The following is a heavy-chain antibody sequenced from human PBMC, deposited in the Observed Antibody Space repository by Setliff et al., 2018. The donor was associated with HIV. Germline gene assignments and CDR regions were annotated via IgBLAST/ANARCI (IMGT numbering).Heavy chain of an antibody. CDR3: ALVGGITVPPDGFDI. CDR2: INSDGTEK. Sequence: GGSLRLSCAASGFTFDDYGVSWVRQAPGKGLEWVANINSDGTEKNYAGSVRGRFTISRDNAKNTLYLHMNSLRAEDTSVYHCALVGGITVPPDGFDIWGQGTMVTVSS. J-gene: IGHJ3*02. V-gene: IGHV3-7*01. D-gene: IGHD3-22*01. CDR1: GFTFDDYG.